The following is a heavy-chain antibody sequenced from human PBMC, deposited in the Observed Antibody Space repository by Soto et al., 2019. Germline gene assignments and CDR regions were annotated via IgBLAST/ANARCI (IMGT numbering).Heavy chain of an antibody. V-gene: IGHV3-74*03. CDR1: GFTLSNFW. D-gene: IGHD5-18*01. CDR3: ATLNSFGSDY. J-gene: IGHJ4*01. CDR2: IYSDGSGA. Sequence: GGSLRLSCAASGFTLSNFWMHWVRQAPGKGLVWVSRIYSDGSGAMYADSVKGRFTISRDNAKSTLFLQMNSLRAEDTAVYYCATLNSFGSDYWGRGTLFTVSS.